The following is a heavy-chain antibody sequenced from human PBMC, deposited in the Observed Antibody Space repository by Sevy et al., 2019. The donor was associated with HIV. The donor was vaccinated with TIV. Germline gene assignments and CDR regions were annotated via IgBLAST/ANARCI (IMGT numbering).Heavy chain of an antibody. CDR1: GLTVGSLS. CDR3: ARIKGASSSYAMDV. Sequence: GGSLRLSCVPSGLTVGSLSINWVRQAPGKGLEWVSLIYSAGTTFYSDSVKGRFTISRDNSNNTLDLQVNGLRADDTAIYYCARIKGASSSYAMDVWGQGTTVTVSS. V-gene: IGHV3-53*01. J-gene: IGHJ6*02. D-gene: IGHD2-2*01. CDR2: IYSAGTT.